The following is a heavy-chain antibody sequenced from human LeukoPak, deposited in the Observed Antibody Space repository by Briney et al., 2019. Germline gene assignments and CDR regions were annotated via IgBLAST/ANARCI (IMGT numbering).Heavy chain of an antibody. CDR2: LSSSSSYI. CDR1: WIPFHSHS. CDR3: ARDRGIGSSSWYPLDY. Sequence: GGSPKIFRATSWIPFHSHSNKWVRPAPRKGPEWVSSLSSSSSYIYYADSVKGRFTISRDNAKNSLYLQMNSLRAEDTAVYYCARDRGIGSSSWYPLDYWGQGTLVTVSS. V-gene: IGHV3-21*01. D-gene: IGHD6-13*01. J-gene: IGHJ4*02.